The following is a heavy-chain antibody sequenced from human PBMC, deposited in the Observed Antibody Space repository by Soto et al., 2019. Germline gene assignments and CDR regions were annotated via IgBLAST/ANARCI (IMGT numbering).Heavy chain of an antibody. J-gene: IGHJ5*02. CDR3: ARMATSGTLNWFDP. CDR1: GSAFSNND. V-gene: IGHV1-8*01. CDR2: MNPNSGNG. Sequence: SVKVSCKASGSAFSNNDISWVRQATGQGLEWMGWMNPNSGNGGYAQKFQGRVTMTRDTSTSTAYMELSSLASDDTAIYYCARMATSGTLNWFDPWGQGTLVTVSS.